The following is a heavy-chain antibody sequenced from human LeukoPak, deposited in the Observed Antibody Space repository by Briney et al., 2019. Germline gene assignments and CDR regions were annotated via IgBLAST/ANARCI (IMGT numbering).Heavy chain of an antibody. D-gene: IGHD2-2*01. CDR3: ARKYCSSTSCLFDY. CDR2: ISSSATLI. Sequence: GGSLRLSCAASGFTFSSYEMNWVRQTPGKGLEWGSYISSSATLIYNADSVKGRFTTSRYNATNSLYLQMNSLRAEDTAVYYCARKYCSSTSCLFDYWGQGTLVTVSS. CDR1: GFTFSSYE. J-gene: IGHJ4*02. V-gene: IGHV3-48*03.